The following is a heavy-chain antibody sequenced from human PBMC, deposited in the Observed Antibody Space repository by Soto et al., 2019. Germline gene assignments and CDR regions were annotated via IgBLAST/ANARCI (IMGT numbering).Heavy chain of an antibody. D-gene: IGHD3-22*01. V-gene: IGHV2-5*02. CDR2: IYWDDDK. CDR1: GFSLSTSGVG. J-gene: IGHJ3*02. CDR3: AHRRYYYDSSGDDAFDI. Sequence: QITLKESGPTLVKPTQTLTLTCTFSGFSLSTSGVGVGWIRQPPGKALEWLALIYWDDDKRYSPSLKSRLTITKETSKTKVVLTMTNMDPVDTATYYCAHRRYYYDSSGDDAFDIWGQGTMVTVSS.